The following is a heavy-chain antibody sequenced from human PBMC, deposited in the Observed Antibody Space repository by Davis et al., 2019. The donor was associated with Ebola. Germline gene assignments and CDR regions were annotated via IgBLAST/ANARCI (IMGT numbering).Heavy chain of an antibody. CDR2: ISAYNGNT. V-gene: IGHV1-18*04. CDR3: ARSITMIVVGYFDY. Sequence: AASVKVSCKASGSSYGISWVRQAPGQGLEWMGWISAYNGNTNYAQKLQGRVTMTTDTSTSTAYMELRSLRSDDTAVYYCARSITMIVVGYFDYWGQGTLVTVSS. J-gene: IGHJ4*02. CDR1: GSSYG. D-gene: IGHD3-22*01.